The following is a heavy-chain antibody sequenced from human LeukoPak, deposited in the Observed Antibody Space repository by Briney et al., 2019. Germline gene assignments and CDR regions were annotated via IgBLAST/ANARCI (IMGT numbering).Heavy chain of an antibody. CDR3: ATDFYDST. CDR2: IRSNSDGGTI. V-gene: IGHV3-15*07. J-gene: IGHJ5*02. CDR1: GFTFSNAW. Sequence: GGSLRLSCATSGFTFSNAWMNWVRQAPGKGLEWVGRIRSNSDGGTIDYAAPVKGRFTLSRDDSKTTLYLRMNSLQTEDTAVYYCATDFYDSTWGQGTLVTVSS. D-gene: IGHD3-22*01.